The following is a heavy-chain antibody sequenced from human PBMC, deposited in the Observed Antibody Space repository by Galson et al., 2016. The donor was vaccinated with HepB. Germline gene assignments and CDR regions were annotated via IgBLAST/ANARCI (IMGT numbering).Heavy chain of an antibody. D-gene: IGHD4-17*01. CDR3: ARTQRNGDELDY. V-gene: IGHV3-23*01. CDR2: ISRSGDSR. Sequence: SLRLSCAASGFTFNNYGMTWVRQAPGKGLEVVSTISRSGDSRDYADSVKGRFTISRDNAKNSLFLQMNSLSAEDTAVYYCARTQRNGDELDYWGQGTLVTVSS. CDR1: GFTFNNYG. J-gene: IGHJ4*02.